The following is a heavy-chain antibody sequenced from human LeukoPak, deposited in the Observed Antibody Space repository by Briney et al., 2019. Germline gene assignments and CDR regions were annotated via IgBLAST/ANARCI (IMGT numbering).Heavy chain of an antibody. J-gene: IGHJ5*02. D-gene: IGHD1-26*01. CDR2: IYYSGST. V-gene: IGHV4-59*08. CDR1: GGSISPYY. CDR3: ARRATSGWFDP. Sequence: SETLSLTCTVSGGSISPYYWSWIRQPPGKGLEWIGYIYYSGSTNYNPSLKSRVTISVDTSKNQFSLKLNSVTAADTAVYSCARRATSGWFDPWGQGTLVTVSS.